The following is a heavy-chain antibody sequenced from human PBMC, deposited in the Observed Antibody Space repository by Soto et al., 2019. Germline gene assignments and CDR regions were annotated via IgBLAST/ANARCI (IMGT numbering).Heavy chain of an antibody. Sequence: EVQLVQSGAEVKKPGESLKISCKGSGYSFTSYWIGWVRQMPGKGLEWMGIIYPGDSDTRYSPSFQGQVTISADKSISTAYLQWSSLKASDTAMYYCASPPGRGYCSSTSCATPAEYFQHWGQGTLVTVSS. D-gene: IGHD2-2*01. V-gene: IGHV5-51*03. CDR3: ASPPGRGYCSSTSCATPAEYFQH. J-gene: IGHJ1*01. CDR1: GYSFTSYW. CDR2: IYPGDSDT.